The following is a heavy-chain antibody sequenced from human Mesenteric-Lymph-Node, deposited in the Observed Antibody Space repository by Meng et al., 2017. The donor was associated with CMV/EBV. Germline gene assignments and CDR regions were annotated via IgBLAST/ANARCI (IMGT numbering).Heavy chain of an antibody. CDR1: GGSISTYY. J-gene: IGHJ4*02. Sequence: SETLSLTCAVSGGSISTYYWSWIRQSPGKGVQWIGYVYYSGSTNLNPSLKSRVTISMDTSKNQFSLRLNSVTAADTAVYYCAREVERTTGFDSWGQGTLVTVSS. CDR2: VYYSGST. V-gene: IGHV4-59*01. D-gene: IGHD1-1*01. CDR3: AREVERTTGFDS.